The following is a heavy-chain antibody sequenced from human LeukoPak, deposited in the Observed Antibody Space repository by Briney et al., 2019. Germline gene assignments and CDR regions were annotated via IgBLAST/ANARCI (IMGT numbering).Heavy chain of an antibody. CDR1: GFTFSSYG. CDR3: AKFGQWKNYGMDV. J-gene: IGHJ6*02. Sequence: GGSLRLSCAASGFTFSSYGMTWVRQAPGRGLEWVSAITGSGGSTFYADSVKGRFTISRDNSKNTLYLQMNSLRAEDTAVYYCAKFGQWKNYGMDVWGQGTTVTVSS. D-gene: IGHD3-10*01. CDR2: ITGSGGST. V-gene: IGHV3-23*01.